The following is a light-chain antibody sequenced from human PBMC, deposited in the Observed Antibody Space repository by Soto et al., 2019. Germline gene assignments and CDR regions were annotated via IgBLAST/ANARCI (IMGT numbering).Light chain of an antibody. Sequence: DLQMTQSPSSLSASVGDRVTITCRASQSISSYLNWYQQKPGKAPKLLIYAASSLQSGVPSRFSGSGSGTDFTLTISSLQPEDFATYYCQQSYSYTWTFGQGTKVEIK. CDR1: QSISSY. J-gene: IGKJ1*01. CDR2: AAS. CDR3: QQSYSYTWT. V-gene: IGKV1-39*01.